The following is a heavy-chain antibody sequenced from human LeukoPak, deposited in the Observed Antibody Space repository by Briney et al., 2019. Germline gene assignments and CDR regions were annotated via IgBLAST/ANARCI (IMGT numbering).Heavy chain of an antibody. CDR2: ISGGGDST. CDR1: GFTFSVYP. J-gene: IGHJ6*03. V-gene: IGHV3-23*01. CDR3: AKDHGV. Sequence: GGSLRLSCTASGFTFSVYPVSWVRHAPGKGLEWVSAISGGGDSTYYADSVKGRFTISRDNSKNTLYLQMNSLRAEDTAVYYCAKDHGVWGKGTTVTVS.